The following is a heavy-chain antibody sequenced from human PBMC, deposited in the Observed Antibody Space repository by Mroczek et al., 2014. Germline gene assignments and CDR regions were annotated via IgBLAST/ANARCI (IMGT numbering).Heavy chain of an antibody. CDR2: INHSGST. CDR1: GGSFSGYY. J-gene: IGHJ4*02. V-gene: IGHV4-34*01. CDR3: ARGFVRGQLWLTASI. D-gene: IGHD5-18*01. Sequence: QVQLQHGAAGLLKPSETLSLTCAVYGGSFSGYYWSWIRQPPGKGLEWIGEINHSGSTNYNPSLKSRVTISVDTSKNQFSLKLSSVTAADTAVYYCARGFVRGQLWLTASIWGQGTLVTVSS.